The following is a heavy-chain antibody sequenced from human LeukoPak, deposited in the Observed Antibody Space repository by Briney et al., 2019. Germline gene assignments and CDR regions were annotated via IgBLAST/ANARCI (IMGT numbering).Heavy chain of an antibody. J-gene: IGHJ4*02. V-gene: IGHV3-9*01. CDR2: ICWNSDTT. D-gene: IGHD3-10*01. CDR1: GFTFGNYA. CDR3: AKSGDLGSFYTHFCDY. Sequence: GGSLRLSCAASGFTFGNYAIHWVRHVPGKGLEWVSGICWNSDTTGYADSVKGRFTISRDNAKNSVYLQMSSLRPEDTSFYYCAKSGDLGSFYTHFCDYWGQGSLVTVSS.